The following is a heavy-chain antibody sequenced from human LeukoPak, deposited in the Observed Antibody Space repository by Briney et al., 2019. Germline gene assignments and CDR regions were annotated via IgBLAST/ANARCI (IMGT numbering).Heavy chain of an antibody. CDR1: GGSISSSSYY. V-gene: IGHV4-39*07. CDR3: ARSALTIIPIAAPCFDY. J-gene: IGHJ4*02. Sequence: SETLSLTCTVSGGSISSSSYYWGWIRQPPGKGLEWIGSIYYSGSTYYNPSLKSRVTISVDTSKNQFSLKLSSVTAADTAVYYCARSALTIIPIAAPCFDYWGQGTLVTVSS. CDR2: IYYSGST. D-gene: IGHD6-13*01.